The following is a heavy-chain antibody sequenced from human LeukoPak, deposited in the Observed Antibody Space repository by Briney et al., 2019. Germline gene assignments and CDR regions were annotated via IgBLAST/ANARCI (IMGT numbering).Heavy chain of an antibody. J-gene: IGHJ6*02. CDR3: ARVAYSSSWYPYYYYGMDV. CDR2: INPNSGGT. D-gene: IGHD6-13*01. CDR1: GYTFTGYY. Sequence: ASVKVSCKASGYTFTGYYMHWVRQAPGQGLEWMGWINPNSGGTNYAQKLQGRVTMTTDTSTSTAYMELRSLRSDDTAVYYCARVAYSSSWYPYYYYGMDVWGQGTRSPSP. V-gene: IGHV1-2*02.